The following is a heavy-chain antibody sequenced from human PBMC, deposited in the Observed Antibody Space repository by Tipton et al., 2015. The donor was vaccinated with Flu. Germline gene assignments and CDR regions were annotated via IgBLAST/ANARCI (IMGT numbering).Heavy chain of an antibody. CDR2: INPNNGAI. J-gene: IGHJ5*02. D-gene: IGHD6-19*01. V-gene: IGHV1-2*02. Sequence: QVQLVQSGAEVKKPGASVKVSCKASGYTFTAYYMHWVRQAPGQGLEWMGWINPNNGAITYSQKFQGRVTVTRDTSISTAYMELSSLRSDDTAVYYCARSDSGWGWFGPWGQGTLVTVSS. CDR1: GYTFTAYY. CDR3: ARSDSGWGWFGP.